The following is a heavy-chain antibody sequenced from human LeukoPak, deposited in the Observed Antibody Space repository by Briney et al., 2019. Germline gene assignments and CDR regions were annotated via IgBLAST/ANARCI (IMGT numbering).Heavy chain of an antibody. V-gene: IGHV3-9*01. CDR1: GFTFDDYA. J-gene: IGHJ4*02. D-gene: IGHD1-26*01. CDR2: ISWNSGSV. Sequence: PGGSLRLSCAASGFTFDDYAMHWARQAPEKGLEWVSGISWNSGSVVYADSVKGRFTISRDNAKNSLYLQMNSLRREDTALYYCARRATTRHLDYWDQGTLVTVSS. CDR3: ARRATTRHLDY.